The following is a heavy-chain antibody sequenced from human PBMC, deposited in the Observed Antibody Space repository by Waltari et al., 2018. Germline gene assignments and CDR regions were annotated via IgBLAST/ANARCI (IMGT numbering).Heavy chain of an antibody. V-gene: IGHV3-7*01. CDR1: GFTFSSYW. J-gene: IGHJ4*02. Sequence: EVQLVESGGGLVQPGGSLRLSCAASGFTFSSYWMSWVRQAPGKGLEWVANIKQDGSEKYYVDSVKGRFTISRDNAKNSLYLQMNSLRAEDTAVYYCAREDPYDYIWGSYRLSDYWGQGTPVTVSS. D-gene: IGHD3-16*02. CDR2: IKQDGSEK. CDR3: AREDPYDYIWGSYRLSDY.